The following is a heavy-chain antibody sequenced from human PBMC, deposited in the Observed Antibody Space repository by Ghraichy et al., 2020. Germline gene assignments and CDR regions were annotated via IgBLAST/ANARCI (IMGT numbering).Heavy chain of an antibody. CDR1: GDSVSSNSAA. D-gene: IGHD5-12*01. CDR2: TYYRSKWAN. V-gene: IGHV6-1*01. Sequence: SQTLSLTCAISGDSVSSNSAAWNWIRQSPSRGLEWLARTYYRSKWANDYAVSVKSRITINPDTSKNQVSLQLNSVTPEDTAVYYCARDPIVATAGWYFDLWGSGTLVTVSS. CDR3: ARDPIVATAGWYFDL. J-gene: IGHJ2*01.